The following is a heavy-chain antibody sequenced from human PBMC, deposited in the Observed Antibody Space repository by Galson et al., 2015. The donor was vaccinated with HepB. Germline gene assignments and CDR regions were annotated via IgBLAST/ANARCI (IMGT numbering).Heavy chain of an antibody. CDR1: GGTFSSYA. V-gene: IGHV1-69*13. J-gene: IGHJ4*02. Sequence: SVKVSCKASGGTFSSYAISWVRQAPGQGLEWMGGIIPIFGTANYAQKFQGRVTITADESTSTAYMELSSLRSEDTAVYYCASPFHYGGNSHWLDYWGQGTLVTVSS. CDR3: ASPFHYGGNSHWLDY. D-gene: IGHD4-23*01. CDR2: IIPIFGTA.